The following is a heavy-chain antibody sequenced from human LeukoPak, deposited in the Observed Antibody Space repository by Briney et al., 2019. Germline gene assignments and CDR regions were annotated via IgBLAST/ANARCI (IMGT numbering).Heavy chain of an antibody. D-gene: IGHD4/OR15-4a*01. V-gene: IGHV3-66*01. CDR2: IYSGGNT. CDR3: ASAPRWGAPDF. Sequence: GGSLRLSCAASGFTVSSNYMSWVRQAPGRGLEWVSLIYSGGNTYYADSVKGRFTMSRDNSKNTLYLQMNSLRAEDTAVYYCASAPRWGAPDFWGQGTLVTVSS. CDR1: GFTVSSNY. J-gene: IGHJ4*02.